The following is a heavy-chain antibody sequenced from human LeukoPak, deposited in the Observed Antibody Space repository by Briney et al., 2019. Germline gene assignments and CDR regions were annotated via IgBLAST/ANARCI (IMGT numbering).Heavy chain of an antibody. D-gene: IGHD3-10*01. CDR2: LNARATSP. CDR3: AKEAWFGELALDR. Sequence: GGSLRLSCAASGFPFSNYAMRWVRQAPGGGVEWVSVLNARATSPHYADSVKGRFTISRDNPKNTLYLQMDRLRAEDTAVYYCAKEAWFGELALDRWGQGTLVTVSS. CDR1: GFPFSNYA. V-gene: IGHV3-23*01. J-gene: IGHJ5*02.